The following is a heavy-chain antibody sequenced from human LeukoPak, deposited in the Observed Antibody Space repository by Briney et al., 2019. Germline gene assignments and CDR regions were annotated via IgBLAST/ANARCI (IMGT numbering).Heavy chain of an antibody. CDR3: AGGVLPYYFDY. CDR2: IYSAGTT. Sequence: GGSLRHSCAASGFAVNSNYMSWVRQAPGKRLEWVSVIYSAGTTFYADSVKGRLSISRDNSKNTLYLHMDSLRAEDTAVYYCAGGVLPYYFDYWGQGTLVTVSA. V-gene: IGHV3-66*01. D-gene: IGHD3-3*01. CDR1: GFAVNSNY. J-gene: IGHJ4*02.